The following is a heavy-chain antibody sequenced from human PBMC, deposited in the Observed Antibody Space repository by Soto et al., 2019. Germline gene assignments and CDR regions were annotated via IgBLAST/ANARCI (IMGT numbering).Heavy chain of an antibody. Sequence: GGSLRLSCAASGFTFSSYGMHWVRQAPGKGLEWVAVISYDGSNKYYADSVKGRFTISRDNSKNTLYLQMNSLRAEDTAVYYCAKDLAGCSGGSCYSFVYWGQGTLVTVSS. D-gene: IGHD2-15*01. CDR1: GFTFSSYG. CDR3: AKDLAGCSGGSCYSFVY. CDR2: ISYDGSNK. J-gene: IGHJ4*02. V-gene: IGHV3-30*18.